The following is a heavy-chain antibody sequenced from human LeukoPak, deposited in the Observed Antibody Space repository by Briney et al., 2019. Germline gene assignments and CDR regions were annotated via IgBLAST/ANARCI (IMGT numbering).Heavy chain of an antibody. Sequence: ASVKVSCKASGYTFTSYGISWVRQAPGQGLEWMGWISAYNGDTNYAPRFQGRVTMTTDTSTNTAYMEVRSLRSDDTAVYYCAGDTVDYDFLTGYNYWGQGTLVTVSS. CDR2: ISAYNGDT. J-gene: IGHJ4*02. CDR1: GYTFTSYG. D-gene: IGHD3-9*01. V-gene: IGHV1-18*01. CDR3: AGDTVDYDFLTGYNY.